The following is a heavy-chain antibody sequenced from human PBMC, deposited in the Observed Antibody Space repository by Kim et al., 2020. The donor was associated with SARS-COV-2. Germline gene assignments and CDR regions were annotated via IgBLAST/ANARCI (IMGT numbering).Heavy chain of an antibody. CDR1: GFTVSSNY. Sequence: GGSLRLSCAASGFTVSSNYMSWVRQAPGKGLEWVSVIYSGGSTYYADSVKGRFTISRHNSKNTLYLQMNSLRAEDTAVYYCARAPDYGASWFDPWGQGTLVTVSS. V-gene: IGHV3-53*04. D-gene: IGHD4-17*01. J-gene: IGHJ5*02. CDR2: IYSGGST. CDR3: ARAPDYGASWFDP.